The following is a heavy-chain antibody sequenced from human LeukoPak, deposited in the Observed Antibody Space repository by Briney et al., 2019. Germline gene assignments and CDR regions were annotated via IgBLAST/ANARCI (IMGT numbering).Heavy chain of an antibody. CDR3: AIFQGTYGDNENDY. CDR1: GGTFRSYA. CDR2: IIPMMNTP. J-gene: IGHJ4*02. Sequence: ASVKVSCKASGGTFRSYAITWVRQAPGKGLEWMGGIIPMMNTPKYAQKFQGRVSITADESTSTGYMEVSSLRSEDTAVYYCAIFQGTYGDNENDYWGQGTLVTVSS. D-gene: IGHD4-17*01. V-gene: IGHV1-69*13.